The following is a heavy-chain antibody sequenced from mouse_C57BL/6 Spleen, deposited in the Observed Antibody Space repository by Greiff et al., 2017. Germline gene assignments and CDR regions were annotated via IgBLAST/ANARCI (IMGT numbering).Heavy chain of an antibody. CDR3: ARGGYGSSYPGDY. V-gene: IGHV1-69*01. CDR1: GYTFTSYW. CDR2: IDPSDSYT. D-gene: IGHD1-1*01. J-gene: IGHJ4*01. Sequence: VQLQQPGAELVMPGASVKLSCKASGYTFTSYWMHWVKQRPGQGLEWIGEIDPSDSYTNYNQKFKGKSTLTVDKSSSTAYMQLSSLTSEDSAVYYCARGGYGSSYPGDYWGQGTSVTVSS.